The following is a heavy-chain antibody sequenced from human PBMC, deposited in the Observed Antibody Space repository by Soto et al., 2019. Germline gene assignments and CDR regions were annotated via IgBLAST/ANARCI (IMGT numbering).Heavy chain of an antibody. V-gene: IGHV4-4*02. CDR1: GDSITSSYW. CDR3: ARLGAYYQALDS. Sequence: SETLSLTCAVSGDSITSSYWSWLRQPPGKGLEWIADVQHSGVTNYNPSLKSRVSISIDRSKNEFSLKLNSVTAADTAVYYCARLGAYYQALDSWGQGTLVTVSS. D-gene: IGHD3-22*01. CDR2: VQHSGVT. J-gene: IGHJ4*02.